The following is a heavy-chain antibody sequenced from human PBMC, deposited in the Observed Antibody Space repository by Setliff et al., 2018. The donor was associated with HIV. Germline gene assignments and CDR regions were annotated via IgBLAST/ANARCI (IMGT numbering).Heavy chain of an antibody. CDR3: ASREIPAAPTELYFDY. Sequence: GESLRLSCAASGFTFSTYAMHWVRQAPGKGLEWVAVISYDGSNKYYADSVKGRFTISRDNSKNTLYLQMNSLRAEDTAVYYCASREIPAAPTELYFDYWGQGTLVTVSS. D-gene: IGHD2-2*01. CDR1: GFTFSTYA. CDR2: ISYDGSNK. V-gene: IGHV3-30*04. J-gene: IGHJ4*02.